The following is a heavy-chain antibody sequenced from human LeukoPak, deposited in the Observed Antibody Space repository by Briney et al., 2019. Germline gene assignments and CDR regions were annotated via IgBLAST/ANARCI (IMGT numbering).Heavy chain of an antibody. Sequence: GASLKISCKGFGYSFTSSWIGWVRQKPGKGLGWMGVINPSDSDTRNSTTLQGQVLIPVHKSLRTAYLPWSSLKASVTALYYCSISSHYYYGSGPLHAYYFDYWGQATLVTVSS. CDR2: INPSDSDT. D-gene: IGHD3-10*01. CDR1: GYSFTSSW. V-gene: IGHV5-51*06. CDR3: SISSHYYYGSGPLHAYYFDY. J-gene: IGHJ4*02.